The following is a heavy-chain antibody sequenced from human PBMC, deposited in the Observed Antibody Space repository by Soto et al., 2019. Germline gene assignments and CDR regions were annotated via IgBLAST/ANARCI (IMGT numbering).Heavy chain of an antibody. J-gene: IGHJ4*02. Sequence: SGTLSLNCTVSGGSISSYYWSWIRQPPGKGLEWIGYIYYSGSTNYNPSLKRRVTISGVTSKDQCSRKLSSVTAADTAVYYCARGSPDYYDSSGWVDNWGQGTRVSVAS. CDR2: IYYSGST. CDR3: ARGSPDYYDSSGWVDN. D-gene: IGHD3-22*01. V-gene: IGHV4-59*08. CDR1: GGSISSYY.